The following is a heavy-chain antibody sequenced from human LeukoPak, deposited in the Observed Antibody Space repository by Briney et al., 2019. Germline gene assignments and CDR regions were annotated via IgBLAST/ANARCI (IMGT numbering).Heavy chain of an antibody. CDR1: GFTFSSYG. CDR2: ISNDGSNK. D-gene: IGHD3-10*01. J-gene: IGHJ3*02. CDR3: AKGRGAFDI. V-gene: IGHV3-30*18. Sequence: GRSLRLSCVASGFTFSSYGMHWVRQAPGKGLEWVAVISNDGSNKYYADSVKGRFTISRDNSKNTLYLQMNSLRAEDTAVYYCAKGRGAFDIWGQGIMVTVSS.